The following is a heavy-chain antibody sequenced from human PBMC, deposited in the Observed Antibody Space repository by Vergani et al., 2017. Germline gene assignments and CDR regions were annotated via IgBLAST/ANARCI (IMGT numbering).Heavy chain of an antibody. J-gene: IGHJ1*01. CDR1: GFTFSDYY. CDR3: TTEDYGDYVLPFQH. CDR2: ISSSGSTI. D-gene: IGHD4-17*01. V-gene: IGHV3-11*01. Sequence: QVQLVESGGGLVKPGGSLRLSCAASGFTFSDYYMSWIRQAPGKGLEWVSYISSSGSTIYYADSVKGRFTISRDNAKNSLYLQMNSLKTEDTAVYYCTTEDYGDYVLPFQHWGQGTLVTVSS.